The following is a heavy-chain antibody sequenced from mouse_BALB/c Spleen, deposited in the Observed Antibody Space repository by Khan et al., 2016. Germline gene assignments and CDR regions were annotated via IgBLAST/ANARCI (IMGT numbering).Heavy chain of an antibody. CDR2: IYPGNSNT. J-gene: IGHJ3*01. D-gene: IGHD1-1*01. V-gene: IGHV1-5*01. Sequence: VQLQQPGTVLARPGTSVNMSCKASGYSFTSYWMHWVKQRPGQGLEWIGSIYPGNSNTTYHQNFRGRANVTAVTSTSTAYMELSSLTNDDSAVYYCIISYPFPYWGQGTLVTFSA. CDR3: IISYPFPY. CDR1: GYSFTSYW.